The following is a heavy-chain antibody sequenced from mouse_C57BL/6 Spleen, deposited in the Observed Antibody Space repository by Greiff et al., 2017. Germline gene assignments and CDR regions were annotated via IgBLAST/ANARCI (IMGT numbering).Heavy chain of an antibody. CDR1: GYSITSGYY. V-gene: IGHV3-6*01. D-gene: IGHD4-1*01. J-gene: IGHJ4*01. CDR3: ARGANWDVGYAMDY. CDR2: ISYDGSN. Sequence: EVKLQESGPGLVKPSQSLSLTCSVTGYSITSGYYWNWIRQFPGNKLEWMGYISYDGSNNYNPSLKNRISITRDTSKNQFFLKLNSVTTEDTATYYCARGANWDVGYAMDYWGQGTSVTVSS.